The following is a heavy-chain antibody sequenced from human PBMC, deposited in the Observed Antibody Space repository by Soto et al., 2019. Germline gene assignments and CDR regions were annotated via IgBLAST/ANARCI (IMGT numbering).Heavy chain of an antibody. D-gene: IGHD3-22*01. Sequence: QEQLVQSGAEVKKPGASVKISCKASGYTFNTYDINWVRQATGQGLEWMGWMNPESGSTGFAQSFQGRITLTRNTSLNTVYMEVSSLTNDDTAVYFCARSGGSGYYSAHYYGMDVWGPGTTVTVSS. J-gene: IGHJ6*02. CDR3: ARSGGSGYYSAHYYGMDV. CDR2: MNPESGST. V-gene: IGHV1-8*01. CDR1: GYTFNTYD.